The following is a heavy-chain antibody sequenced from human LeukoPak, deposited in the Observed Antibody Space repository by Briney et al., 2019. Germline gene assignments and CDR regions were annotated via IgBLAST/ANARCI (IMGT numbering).Heavy chain of an antibody. CDR3: TTLNPYFDF. V-gene: IGHV1-24*01. CDR1: GHTLSQMS. CDR2: FDAEDGET. Sequence: ASVRVSCKVSGHTLSQMSMHWVRQATGKGLEWMGGFDAEDGETIYAQNFQGRVTVTEDTSTDTAYMELTSLRSEDTAIYYCTTLNPYFDFWGQGILVTVSS. J-gene: IGHJ4*02.